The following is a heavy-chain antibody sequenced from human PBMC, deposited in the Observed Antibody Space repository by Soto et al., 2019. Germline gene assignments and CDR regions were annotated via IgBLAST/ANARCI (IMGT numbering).Heavy chain of an antibody. V-gene: IGHV3-30*18. D-gene: IGHD5-12*01. Sequence: GGSLRLSCAASGFTFSGYYMHWVRQAPGKGLEWVAVISYDGSTEYYADSVKGRFSISRDNSANRLFLQMNSLRPEDTAVYYCTKDDGYNDSTYYHYFGMDVWGQGTTVTVSS. CDR1: GFTFSGYY. CDR3: TKDDGYNDSTYYHYFGMDV. CDR2: ISYDGSTE. J-gene: IGHJ6*02.